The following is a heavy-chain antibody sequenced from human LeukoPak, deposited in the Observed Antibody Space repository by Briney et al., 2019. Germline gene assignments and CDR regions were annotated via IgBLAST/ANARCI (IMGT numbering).Heavy chain of an antibody. CDR3: ARDSSGWSKDY. Sequence: PGGSLRLSCAASGFTFSSYAMHWVRQAPGKGLEWLAFISYDGSNSYYADSVKGRFTISRDNSKNTLYLQMNSLRVDDTAVYYCARDSSGWSKDYWGQGTLVTVSS. V-gene: IGHV3-30*04. CDR2: ISYDGSNS. J-gene: IGHJ4*02. CDR1: GFTFSSYA. D-gene: IGHD6-19*01.